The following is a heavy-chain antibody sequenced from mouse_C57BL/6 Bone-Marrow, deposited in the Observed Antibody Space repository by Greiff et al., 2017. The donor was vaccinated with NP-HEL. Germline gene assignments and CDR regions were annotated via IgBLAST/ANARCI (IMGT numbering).Heavy chain of an antibody. CDR2: IRLKSDNYAT. Sequence: EVMLVESGGGLVQPGGSMKLSCVASGFTFSNYWMNWVRQSPEKGLEWVAQIRLKSDNYATHYAESVKGRFTISRDDSKSSVYLQMNNLRAEDTGIYYCTKDYDVGYFDYWGQGTTLTVSS. V-gene: IGHV6-3*01. CDR1: GFTFSNYW. CDR3: TKDYDVGYFDY. J-gene: IGHJ2*01. D-gene: IGHD2-4*01.